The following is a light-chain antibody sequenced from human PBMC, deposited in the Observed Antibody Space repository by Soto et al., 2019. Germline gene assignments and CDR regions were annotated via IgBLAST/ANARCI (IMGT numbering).Light chain of an antibody. V-gene: IGKV3-15*01. J-gene: IGKJ1*01. Sequence: EIVMTQSPATLSVSPGERATLSCRASQSIPTTVAWYQQRSGQAPRLLIHSASTRATGVPARFSGSGSGTDFTLTVSSLQPEDFAVYYCQQRSNWPRTFGQGTKVDI. CDR1: QSIPTT. CDR3: QQRSNWPRT. CDR2: SAS.